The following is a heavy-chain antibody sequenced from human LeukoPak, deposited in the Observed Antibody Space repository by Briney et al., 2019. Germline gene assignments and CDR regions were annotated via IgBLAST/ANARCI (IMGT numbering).Heavy chain of an antibody. J-gene: IGHJ5*02. CDR2: ISAYNGNT. V-gene: IGHV1-18*01. Sequence: ASVKVSCKASGYTFTSYGISWVRQAPGQGLEWMGWISAYNGNTNYAQKLQGRVTMTTDTSTSTAYMELRSLRSDDTAVYYCARDWRKGYCSSTSCYDADWFDPWGQGTLVTVSS. CDR3: ARDWRKGYCSSTSCYDADWFDP. CDR1: GYTFTSYG. D-gene: IGHD2-2*01.